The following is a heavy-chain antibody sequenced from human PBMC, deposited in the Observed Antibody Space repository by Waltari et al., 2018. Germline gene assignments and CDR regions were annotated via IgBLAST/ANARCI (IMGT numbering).Heavy chain of an antibody. V-gene: IGHV3-30-3*01. CDR2: ITYDGSNK. Sequence: QVQLVESGGGVVQPGRSLRLSCAASGFTFSRYAMHWVRQAPGKGLEWVAAITYDGSNKYYADSVKGRFTIARDNSKNTLYLQMNSLRAEDTAVYYCARGRGFLEWLPLDYWGQGTLVTVSS. D-gene: IGHD3-3*01. CDR1: GFTFSRYA. CDR3: ARGRGFLEWLPLDY. J-gene: IGHJ4*02.